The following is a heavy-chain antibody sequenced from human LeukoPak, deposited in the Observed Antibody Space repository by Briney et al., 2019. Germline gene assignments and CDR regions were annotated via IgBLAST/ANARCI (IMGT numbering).Heavy chain of an antibody. CDR1: GGSISSGGYY. V-gene: IGHV4-31*03. CDR2: IYYSGST. D-gene: IGHD1-1*01. Sequence: PSQTLSLTCTVSGGSISSGGYYWSWIRRHPGKGLEWIGYIYYSGSTYYNPSLKSRVTISVDTSKNQFSLKLTSVTAADTAVYYCARPLGQGNEYGMDVWGQGTTVTVSS. J-gene: IGHJ6*02. CDR3: ARPLGQGNEYGMDV.